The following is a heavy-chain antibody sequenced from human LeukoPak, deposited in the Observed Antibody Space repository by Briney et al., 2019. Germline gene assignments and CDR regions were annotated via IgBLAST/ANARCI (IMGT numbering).Heavy chain of an antibody. Sequence: PGGSLKLSCAGSGFSFNYYDMNWVRQAPGKGLEWVSSISPKSDFIYYSDSVRGRFTISRANAENSLYLQMNSLRAEDTAVYYCARADCSSSTCYLRRSWFDPWGQGTLVTVSS. J-gene: IGHJ5*02. CDR2: ISPKSDFI. D-gene: IGHD2-2*01. V-gene: IGHV3-21*01. CDR3: ARADCSSSTCYLRRSWFDP. CDR1: GFSFNYYD.